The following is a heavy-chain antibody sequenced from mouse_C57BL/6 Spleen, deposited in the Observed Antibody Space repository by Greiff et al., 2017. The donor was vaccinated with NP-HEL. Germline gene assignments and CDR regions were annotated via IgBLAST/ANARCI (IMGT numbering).Heavy chain of an antibody. CDR1: GFSFNTYA. Sequence: EVKLMESGGGLVQPKGSLKLSCAASGFSFNTYAMNWVRQAPGKGLEWVARIRSKSNNYATYYADSVKDRFTISREDSESMLYLQMNNLKTEDTAMYYCVRRGYAMDYWGQGTSVTVSS. J-gene: IGHJ4*01. CDR2: IRSKSNNYAT. CDR3: VRRGYAMDY. V-gene: IGHV10-1*01.